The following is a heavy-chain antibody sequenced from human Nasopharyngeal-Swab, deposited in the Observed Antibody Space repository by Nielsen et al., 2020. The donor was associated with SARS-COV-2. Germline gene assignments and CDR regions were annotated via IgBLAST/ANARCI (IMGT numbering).Heavy chain of an antibody. CDR3: ARDGEIAAAPYYYYYYYGMDV. Sequence: SETLSLTCTVSGGSISSYYWSWIRQPAGKGLEWIGRIYTSVSTNYNPSLKSRVTMSVDTSKNQFSLKLSSVTAADTAVYYCARDGEIAAAPYYYYYYYGMDVWGQGTTVTVSS. CDR1: GGSISSYY. V-gene: IGHV4-4*07. D-gene: IGHD6-13*01. J-gene: IGHJ6*02. CDR2: IYTSVST.